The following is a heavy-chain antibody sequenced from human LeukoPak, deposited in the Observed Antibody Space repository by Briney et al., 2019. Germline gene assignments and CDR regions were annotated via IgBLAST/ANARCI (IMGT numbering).Heavy chain of an antibody. CDR3: ARDFAYQQFDY. CDR2: INQDGSTK. D-gene: IGHD2-2*01. J-gene: IGHJ4*02. Sequence: GGSLRLSCAATGFSFSNSWMTWVRQAPGKGPEWLANINQDGSTKNYVDAVEGRFTISRDNAKNSVYLQMNGLRAEDTAVYYCARDFAYQQFDYWGQGTLVTVSS. V-gene: IGHV3-7*01. CDR1: GFSFSNSW.